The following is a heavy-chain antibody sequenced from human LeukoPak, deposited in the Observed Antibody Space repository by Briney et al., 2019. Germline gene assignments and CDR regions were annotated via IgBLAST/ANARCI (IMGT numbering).Heavy chain of an antibody. Sequence: GASVKVSCKASGYTFTDYYFHWVRQAPGQGLEWMGWISPNSSGTNYAQKFQGRVTMTRDTSISTTYMELSSPTSDDTAVYYCARNRYGYNFGYWAQGTLVTVSS. CDR3: ARNRYGYNFGY. CDR1: GYTFTDYY. J-gene: IGHJ4*02. D-gene: IGHD5-24*01. CDR2: ISPNSSGT. V-gene: IGHV1-2*02.